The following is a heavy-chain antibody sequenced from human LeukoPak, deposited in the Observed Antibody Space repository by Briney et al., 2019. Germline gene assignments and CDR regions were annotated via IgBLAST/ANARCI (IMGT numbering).Heavy chain of an antibody. CDR2: IYYSGST. Sequence: SETLSLTCTVSGGSISSYYWSWIRQPPGKGLEWIGYIYYSGSTNYNPSLKSRVTISVDTSKNQFSLKLSSVTAADTAVYYCAISRGYYYFDYWGQGTLVTVSS. V-gene: IGHV4-59*01. CDR3: AISRGYYYFDY. D-gene: IGHD1-26*01. CDR1: GGSISSYY. J-gene: IGHJ4*02.